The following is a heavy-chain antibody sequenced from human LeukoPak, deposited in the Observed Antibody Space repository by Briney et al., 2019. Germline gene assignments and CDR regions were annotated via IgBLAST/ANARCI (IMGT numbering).Heavy chain of an antibody. D-gene: IGHD6-19*01. J-gene: IGHJ5*02. CDR2: FNPSDGRA. CDR3: ARCPPSSGWTSNWFDP. Sequence: ASVKVSCKASGYIFIDYYMHWVRQAPGQGLEWMGTFNPSDGRATYAQKFQGRVTITADKSTSTAYMELSSLRSEDTAVYYCARCPPSSGWTSNWFDPWGQGTLVTVSS. CDR1: GYIFIDYY. V-gene: IGHV1-46*01.